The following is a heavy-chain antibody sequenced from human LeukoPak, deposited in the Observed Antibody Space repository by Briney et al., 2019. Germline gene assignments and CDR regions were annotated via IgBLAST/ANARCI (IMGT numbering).Heavy chain of an antibody. D-gene: IGHD2-2*01. CDR1: GGTFSSYA. J-gene: IGHJ3*02. Sequence: SVKVSCKASGGTFSSYAISWVRQAPGQGLEWMGRIIPVLGKTNYAQKFQDRVTITADKSTRSVYMDVSSLRSEDTAVYYCAREHCSSTSCYYTDAFDIWAQGTMVTVSS. CDR2: IIPVLGKT. CDR3: AREHCSSTSCYYTDAFDI. V-gene: IGHV1-69*04.